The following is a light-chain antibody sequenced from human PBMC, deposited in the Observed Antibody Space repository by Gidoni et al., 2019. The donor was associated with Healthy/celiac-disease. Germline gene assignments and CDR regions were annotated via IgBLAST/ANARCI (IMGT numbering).Light chain of an antibody. J-gene: IGLJ3*02. CDR1: ILRSYY. Sequence: SSELTQVPAVSVALGQTVRITCQGDILRSYYASWYQQKPGQAPVLVIYGKNNRPSGIPYRFSGSRSGNTASLTITGAQAEDEADYYCNSQDSSGNLWVFGGGTKLTVL. CDR3: NSQDSSGNLWV. V-gene: IGLV3-19*01. CDR2: GKN.